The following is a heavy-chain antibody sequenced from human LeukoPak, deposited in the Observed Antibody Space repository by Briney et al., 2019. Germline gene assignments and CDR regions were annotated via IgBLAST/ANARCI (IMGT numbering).Heavy chain of an antibody. V-gene: IGHV3-23*01. CDR2: IGGSNGIT. CDR1: RFTFNSYA. CDR3: ARDLVTFSSGAPNFDY. J-gene: IGHJ4*02. Sequence: GGSLRLSCAASRFTFNSYAMSWVRQAPGKGLEWVSVIGGSNGITFYVGSVKGRFTISRDNSKDTLYLQMNSLRAEDTAVYYCARDLVTFSSGAPNFDYWGQGTLVTVSS. D-gene: IGHD3-22*01.